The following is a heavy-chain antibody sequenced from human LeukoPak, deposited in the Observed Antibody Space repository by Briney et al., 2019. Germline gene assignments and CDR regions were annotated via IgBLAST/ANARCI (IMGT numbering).Heavy chain of an antibody. V-gene: IGHV3-23*01. CDR2: VSGSGSST. D-gene: IGHD3-22*01. CDR3: ARDPNYYDSSGYFE. CDR1: GFTFSNYA. J-gene: IGHJ4*02. Sequence: GGSLRLSCAASGFTFSNYAMSWVRQAPGKGLEWVSTVSGSGSSTYSADSVKGRFTISRDNSKNTLYLQMNSLRAEDTAVYYCARDPNYYDSSGYFEWGQGTLVTVSS.